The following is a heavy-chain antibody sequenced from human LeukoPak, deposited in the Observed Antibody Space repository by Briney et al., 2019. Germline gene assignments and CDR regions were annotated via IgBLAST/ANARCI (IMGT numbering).Heavy chain of an antibody. Sequence: GGSLRLSCAASGFTFSSYGMHWVRQAPGKGLEWVAFIRYDGSNKYYADSVKGRFTISRDNSKNTLYLQMNSLRAEDTAVYYCAKDRELGRWLQLRTPFDYWGQGTLVTVSP. CDR2: IRYDGSNK. V-gene: IGHV3-30*02. D-gene: IGHD5-24*01. J-gene: IGHJ4*02. CDR1: GFTFSSYG. CDR3: AKDRELGRWLQLRTPFDY.